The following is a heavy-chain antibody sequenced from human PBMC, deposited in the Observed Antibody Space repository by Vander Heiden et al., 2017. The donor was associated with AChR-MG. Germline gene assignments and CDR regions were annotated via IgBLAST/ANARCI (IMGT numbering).Heavy chain of an antibody. Sequence: EVQLVQSGAEVKKPGESLKISCKGSGYSFTSYWIGWGRQMPGKGLEWMGIIYPGDSDTRYSPSFQGQVTISADKSISTAYLQWSSLKASDTAMYYCARTGIAAAADYYYYGMDVWGQGTTVTVSS. V-gene: IGHV5-51*01. CDR3: ARTGIAAAADYYYYGMDV. J-gene: IGHJ6*02. D-gene: IGHD6-13*01. CDR1: GYSFTSYW. CDR2: IYPGDSDT.